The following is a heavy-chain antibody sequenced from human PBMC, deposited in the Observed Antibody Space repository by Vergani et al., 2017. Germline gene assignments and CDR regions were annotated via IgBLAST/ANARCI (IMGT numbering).Heavy chain of an antibody. V-gene: IGHV3-30*03. CDR1: GFTFSSYG. J-gene: IGHJ6*03. D-gene: IGHD7-27*01. Sequence: QVQLVESGGGVVQPGRSLRLSCAASGFTFSSYGMHWVRQAPGKGLEWVAVISYDGSNKYYADSVKGRFTISRDNSKNTLYLQMNSLRAEDTAVYYCSWRAXVTGDYYYYYYMDVWGKGTTVTVSS. CDR2: ISYDGSNK. CDR3: SWRAXVTGDYYYYYYMDV.